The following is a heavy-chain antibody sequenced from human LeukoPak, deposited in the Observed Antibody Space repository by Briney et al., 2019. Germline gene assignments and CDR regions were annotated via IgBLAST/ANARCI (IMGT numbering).Heavy chain of an antibody. CDR2: ASKSGST. CDR1: GGSISSTNYY. Sequence: SETLSLTCTVSGGSISSTNYYWAWIRQPPGKGLEWIGSASKSGSTSSNPSLKSRVTISVDTSKNQFSLKLSSVTAADTAVYYCARVMRNGSGYYLDYWGQGTLVTVSS. V-gene: IGHV4-39*01. D-gene: IGHD3-22*01. J-gene: IGHJ4*02. CDR3: ARVMRNGSGYYLDY.